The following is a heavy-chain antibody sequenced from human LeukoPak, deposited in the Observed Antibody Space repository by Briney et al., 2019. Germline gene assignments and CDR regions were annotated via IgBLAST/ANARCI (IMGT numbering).Heavy chain of an antibody. V-gene: IGHV3-64D*06. J-gene: IGHJ4*02. CDR1: GFTFASHV. CDR2: ISMNVQTT. Sequence: GGSLRLSCSASGFTFASHVMHWVRQAPGKGLQYVSGISMNVQTTYYAGSVKGRFTISRDSSKNTVYLQMNSLTAEDTAVYYCVREGLERRTNFDYWGQGTLVSVSS. CDR3: VREGLERRTNFDY. D-gene: IGHD1-1*01.